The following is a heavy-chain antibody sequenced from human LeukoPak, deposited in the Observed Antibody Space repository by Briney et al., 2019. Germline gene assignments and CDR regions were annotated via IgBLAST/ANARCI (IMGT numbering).Heavy chain of an antibody. V-gene: IGHV1-18*01. CDR2: ISAYNGNT. D-gene: IGHD3-3*01. J-gene: IGHJ4*02. Sequence: ASVKVSCKASGYTFTSYDINWVRQAPGQGLEWMGWISAYNGNTNYAQKLQGRVTMTTDTSTSTAYMELRSLRSDDTAVYYCARVGRFLEWLLWDYWGQGTLVTVSS. CDR1: GYTFTSYD. CDR3: ARVGRFLEWLLWDY.